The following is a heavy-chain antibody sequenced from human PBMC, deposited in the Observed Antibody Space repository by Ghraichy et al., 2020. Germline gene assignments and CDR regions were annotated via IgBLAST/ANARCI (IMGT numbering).Heavy chain of an antibody. Sequence: ASVKVSCKASGYTFNSYAVHWVRQAPGQRLEWMGWINAGNGNTKISLKFYGRVTMTRDTSASTVYMDLSSLMSEDTAVYYCASSSSHGWSDYFYAMDVWGQGTTVTVSS. D-gene: IGHD2-15*01. J-gene: IGHJ6*02. CDR1: GYTFNSYA. V-gene: IGHV1-3*01. CDR3: ASSSSHGWSDYFYAMDV. CDR2: INAGNGNT.